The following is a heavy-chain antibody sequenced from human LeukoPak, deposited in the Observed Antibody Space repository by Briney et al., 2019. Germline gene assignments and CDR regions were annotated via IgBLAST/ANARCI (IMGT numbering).Heavy chain of an antibody. CDR2: INHSGST. V-gene: IGHV4-34*01. Sequence: PSETLSLTCAVYGGSFSGYYWSWIRQPPGKGLEWIGEINHSGSTNYNPSLKSRVTISVDTSKNQFSLKLSSVTAADTAVYYCARGLWDHAFDIWGQGTMVTVSS. D-gene: IGHD1-26*01. CDR1: GGSFSGYY. J-gene: IGHJ3*02. CDR3: ARGLWDHAFDI.